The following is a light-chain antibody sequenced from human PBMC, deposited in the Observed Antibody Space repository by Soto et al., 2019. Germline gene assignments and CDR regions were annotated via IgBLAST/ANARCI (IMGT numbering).Light chain of an antibody. CDR2: RAS. CDR3: HHYET. J-gene: IGKJ1*01. CDR1: QSVSSDY. Sequence: EIVLAQSPGTLSLSPGERATLSCRASQSVSSDYLAWYQQKPGQTPKVLIYRASSRATGIPDRFSGSGSGTDFTLTISRLEPEDFTVYYCHHYETFGQGTKVDIK. V-gene: IGKV3-20*01.